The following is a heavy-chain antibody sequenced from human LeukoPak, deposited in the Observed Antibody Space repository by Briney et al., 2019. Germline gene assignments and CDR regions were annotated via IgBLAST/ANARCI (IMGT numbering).Heavy chain of an antibody. Sequence: GGSLRLSCTASGFSFGDYGLSWVRQAPGKGLEWVSVIYSGGSTYYADSVKGRFTISRDNPKNTLYLQMNSLRAEDTAVYYCARAIPRRSSGWYAFDIWGQGTMVTVSS. CDR3: ARAIPRRSSGWYAFDI. CDR1: GFSFGDYG. CDR2: IYSGGST. D-gene: IGHD6-19*01. V-gene: IGHV3-53*01. J-gene: IGHJ3*02.